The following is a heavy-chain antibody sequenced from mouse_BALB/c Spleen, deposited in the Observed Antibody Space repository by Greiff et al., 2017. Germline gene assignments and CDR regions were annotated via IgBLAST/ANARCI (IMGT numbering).Heavy chain of an antibody. CDR3: ARSRDYDEGYAMDY. J-gene: IGHJ4*01. CDR1: GYTFTSYW. CDR2: INPSNGRT. V-gene: IGHV1S81*02. D-gene: IGHD2-4*01. Sequence: VQLQQPGAELVKPGASVKLSCKASGYTFTSYWMHWVKQRPGQGLEWIGEINPSNGRTNYNEKFKSKATLTVDKSSSTAYMQLSSLTSEDSAVYYCARSRDYDEGYAMDYWGQGTSVTVSS.